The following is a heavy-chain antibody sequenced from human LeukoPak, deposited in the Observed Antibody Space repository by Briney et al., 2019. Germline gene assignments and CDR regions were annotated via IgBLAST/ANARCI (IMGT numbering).Heavy chain of an antibody. CDR3: ASGMIEYDY. Sequence: GGSLRLSCAASGFTFSSYAMSWVRQAPGKGLEWVSAISGSGGTTYYADSVKGRFTISRDNAKNSLYLQMNSLRAEDTAVYYCASGMIEYDYWGQGTLVTVSS. J-gene: IGHJ4*02. CDR2: ISGSGGTT. CDR1: GFTFSSYA. V-gene: IGHV3-23*01. D-gene: IGHD3-22*01.